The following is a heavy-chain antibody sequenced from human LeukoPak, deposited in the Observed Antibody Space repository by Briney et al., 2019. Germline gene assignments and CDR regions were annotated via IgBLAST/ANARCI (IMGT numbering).Heavy chain of an antibody. Sequence: SETLSLTCTVSGGSISSGSYYWSWIRQPAGKGLEWIGRIYTSGSTNYNPSLKSRVTISVDTSKNQFSLKLSSVTAADTAVYYCAIKPRWVTAPFDYWGQGTLVTVSS. CDR1: GGSISSGSYY. V-gene: IGHV4-61*02. D-gene: IGHD2-21*02. CDR3: AIKPRWVTAPFDY. J-gene: IGHJ4*02. CDR2: IYTSGST.